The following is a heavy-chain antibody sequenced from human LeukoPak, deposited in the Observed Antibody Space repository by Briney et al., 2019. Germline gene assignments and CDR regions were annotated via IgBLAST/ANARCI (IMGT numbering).Heavy chain of an antibody. V-gene: IGHV4-59*01. CDR1: GGSISSYY. CDR3: ARGPGYNWKAHYYYYGMDV. Sequence: TSETLSLTCTVSGGSISSYYWSWIRQPPGKGLEWIGYIYYSGSTNYNPSLKSRVTISLDTSENQFSLKLSSVTAADTAVYYCARGPGYNWKAHYYYYGMDVWGKGTTVTVSS. J-gene: IGHJ6*04. CDR2: IYYSGST. D-gene: IGHD1-1*01.